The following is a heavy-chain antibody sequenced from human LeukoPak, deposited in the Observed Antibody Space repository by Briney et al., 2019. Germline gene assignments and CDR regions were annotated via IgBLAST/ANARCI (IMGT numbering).Heavy chain of an antibody. Sequence: GGSLRLSCAASGFTFSAYSMNWVRQAPGKGLEWVSFISGGGGTIYYADSVKGRFTISRDNSKNTLYLQMNSLRAEDTAVYYCAKGHCGGDCYSYFDYWGQGALVTVSS. CDR3: AKGHCGGDCYSYFDY. CDR1: GFTFSAYS. V-gene: IGHV3-23*01. J-gene: IGHJ4*02. D-gene: IGHD2-21*02. CDR2: ISGGGGTI.